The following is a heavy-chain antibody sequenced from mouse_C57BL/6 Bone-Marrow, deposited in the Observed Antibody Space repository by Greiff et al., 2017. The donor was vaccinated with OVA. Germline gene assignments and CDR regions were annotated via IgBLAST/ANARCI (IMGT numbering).Heavy chain of an antibody. CDR2: ISNGGGST. CDR3: ARTVVAPYFDV. Sequence: DVKLVESGGGLVQPGGSLKLSCAASGFTFSDYYMYWVRQTPEERLEWVAYISNGGGSTYYPDTVKGRFTISRDNAKNTLYLQMSRLKSEDTAMYYCARTVVAPYFDVWGTGTTVTVSS. CDR1: GFTFSDYY. J-gene: IGHJ1*03. D-gene: IGHD1-1*01. V-gene: IGHV5-12*01.